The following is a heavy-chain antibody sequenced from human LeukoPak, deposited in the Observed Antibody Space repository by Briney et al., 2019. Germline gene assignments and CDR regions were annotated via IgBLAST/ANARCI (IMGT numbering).Heavy chain of an antibody. V-gene: IGHV1-18*01. CDR1: GYTFSSYG. CDR2: SSVNNVNK. D-gene: IGHD5-12*01. CDR3: ARDQSPLNGGYSEGEVFDC. J-gene: IGHJ4*02. Sequence: ASVKVSCKASGYTFSSYGINWLRQAPGHGPEWMGRSSVNNVNKNYVEKFQGRVTMTPDTSTSTAYMELRSLRPDDTAVYYCARDQSPLNGGYSEGEVFDCWGQGTLVTVSS.